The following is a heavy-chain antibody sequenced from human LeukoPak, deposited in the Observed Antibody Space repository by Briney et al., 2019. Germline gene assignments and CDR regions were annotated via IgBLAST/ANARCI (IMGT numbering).Heavy chain of an antibody. CDR3: ARDPVLLTTAAAFTLNWFDP. J-gene: IGHJ5*02. CDR2: INPNSGGT. CDR1: GYTFTGYY. Sequence: ASVKVSCKASGYTFTGYYMHWVRQAPGQGLEWMGWINPNSGGTNYAQKFQGRVTMTRDTSISTAYMELSRLRSDNTAVYYCARDPVLLTTAAAFTLNWFDPWGQGTLVIVSS. D-gene: IGHD6-13*01. V-gene: IGHV1-2*02.